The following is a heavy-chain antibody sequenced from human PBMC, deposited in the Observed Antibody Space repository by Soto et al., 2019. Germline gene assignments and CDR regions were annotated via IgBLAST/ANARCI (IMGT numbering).Heavy chain of an antibody. CDR1: GGTFSSYA. CDR3: ARVFSDSSSFFDP. CDR2: IIPIFGTA. Sequence: SVKVSCKASGGTFSSYAISWVRQAPGQGLEWMGGIIPIFGTANYAQKFQGRVTITADESTSTAYMELSSLRSEDTAVYYCARVFSDSSSFFDPWGQGTLVTVSS. V-gene: IGHV1-69*13. D-gene: IGHD6-13*01. J-gene: IGHJ5*02.